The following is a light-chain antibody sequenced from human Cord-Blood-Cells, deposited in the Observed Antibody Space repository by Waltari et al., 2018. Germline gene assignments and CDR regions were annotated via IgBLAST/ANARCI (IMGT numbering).Light chain of an antibody. V-gene: IGLV2-8*01. CDR3: SSYAGSNNVV. J-gene: IGLJ2*01. Sequence: QSALTQPPSASGSPGQSVTISCTGTSSDVGGYNSVFWYQQHPGKAPKLMIYEVSKRPSGVPDLFSGSKSGNAASLTFSGRQAEDEADYYCSSYAGSNNVVFGGGTKLTVL. CDR1: SSDVGGYNS. CDR2: EVS.